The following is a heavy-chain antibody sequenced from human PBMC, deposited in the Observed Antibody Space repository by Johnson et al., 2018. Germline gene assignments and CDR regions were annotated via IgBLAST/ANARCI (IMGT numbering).Heavy chain of an antibody. CDR3: AKSFRITPDGFDI. Sequence: QVQLVESGGGVVQPGRSLRLSCAASGFTFSSYGMHWVRQAPGKGLEWVAVISYDGGNKYYADSVKGRFTISRDNSNNTLYLQIKSLRAEDTAVYFCAKSFRITPDGFDIWGQGTMVTVSS. V-gene: IGHV3-30*18. J-gene: IGHJ3*02. D-gene: IGHD1-14*01. CDR1: GFTFSSYG. CDR2: ISYDGGNK.